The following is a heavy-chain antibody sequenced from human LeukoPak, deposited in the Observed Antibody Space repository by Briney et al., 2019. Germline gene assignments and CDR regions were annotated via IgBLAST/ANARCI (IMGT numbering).Heavy chain of an antibody. CDR2: IKPNNGDT. CDR1: GYTFTDYY. J-gene: IGHJ4*02. Sequence: ASVKVSCKASGYTFTDYYVHWVRQAPGQGLEWMGRIKPNNGDTSYAQKFQGRVTMTRDTSLSTIYMELNSLRSDDTAVYYCARGYNSGYEYWGQGTLVTVSS. V-gene: IGHV1-2*06. D-gene: IGHD1-14*01. CDR3: ARGYNSGYEY.